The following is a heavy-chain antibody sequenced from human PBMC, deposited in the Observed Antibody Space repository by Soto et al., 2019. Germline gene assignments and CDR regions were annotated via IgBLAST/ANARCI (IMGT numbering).Heavy chain of an antibody. CDR1: RDSVSSNSAA. CDR3: ARGEQYSGRIFDY. D-gene: IGHD1-26*01. V-gene: IGHV6-1*01. J-gene: IGHJ4*02. CDR2: TYYRSKWYN. Sequence: SQTFSPTCVISRDSVSSNSAAWNWLRQSPSRGLEWLGRTYYRSKWYNDYAVSVESRITINPDTSKNHLSLQLNFVTPEDTAVYFCARGEQYSGRIFDYWGQGTLVTVSS.